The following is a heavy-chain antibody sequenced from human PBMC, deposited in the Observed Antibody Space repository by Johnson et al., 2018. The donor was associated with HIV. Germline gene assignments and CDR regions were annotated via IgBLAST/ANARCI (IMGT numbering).Heavy chain of an antibody. CDR1: GFNFDDYG. V-gene: IGHV3-20*04. CDR3: ARDESYRKYALTAFDI. CDR2: INWNGGST. J-gene: IGHJ3*02. Sequence: VQLVESGGGVVRPGGSLRLSCAASGFNFDDYGMSWVRQTPGEGLEWVSGINWNGGSTAYADSVKGRFTISRDNAKNSLYLQMSSLRAEDTAVYYCARDESYRKYALTAFDIWGQGTMVTVSS. D-gene: IGHD1-14*01.